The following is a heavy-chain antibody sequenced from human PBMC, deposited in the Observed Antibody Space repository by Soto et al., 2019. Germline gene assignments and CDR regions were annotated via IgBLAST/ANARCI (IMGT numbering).Heavy chain of an antibody. Sequence: GGCLRLSCAGSGFTFGDSYMSWIRQATGKGLEWLSYISPGSRYPAYADSVKGRFTISRDNAKRSLYLQMMSLTAEDTAIYYCVRGGGGGLFDPCAQGTMVTV. D-gene: IGHD2-15*01. CDR3: VRGGGGGLFDP. CDR2: ISPGSRYP. V-gene: IGHV3-11*06. CDR1: GFTFGDSY. J-gene: IGHJ5*02.